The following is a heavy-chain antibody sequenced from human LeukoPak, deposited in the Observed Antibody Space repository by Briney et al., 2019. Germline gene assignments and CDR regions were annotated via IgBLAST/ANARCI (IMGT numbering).Heavy chain of an antibody. J-gene: IGHJ4*02. D-gene: IGHD2-15*01. V-gene: IGHV4-39*01. CDR2: IYYSGST. Sequence: SETLSLTCTVSGGSITSGSYYWGWIRQPPGKGLEWIGNIYYSGSTSYNPSLKSRVTISVDTSKNQFSLKLSSVTAADTAVYYCARHESIIVVVAARGFDYWGQGTVVTVSS. CDR3: ARHESIIVVVAARGFDY. CDR1: GGSITSGSYY.